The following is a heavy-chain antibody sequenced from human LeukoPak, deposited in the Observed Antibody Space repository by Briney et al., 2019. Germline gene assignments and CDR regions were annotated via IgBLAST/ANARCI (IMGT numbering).Heavy chain of an antibody. CDR3: ARVGQYSYGLAYDAFDI. D-gene: IGHD5-18*01. CDR2: ISSSSSTI. J-gene: IGHJ3*02. CDR1: EFTFSDYC. Sequence: PGGSLRLSCAASEFTFSDYCMSWIRQAPGKGLEWVSYISSSSSTIYYADSVKGRFTISRDNAKNSLYLQMNSLRAEGTAVYYCARVGQYSYGLAYDAFDIWGQGTMVTVSS. V-gene: IGHV3-11*04.